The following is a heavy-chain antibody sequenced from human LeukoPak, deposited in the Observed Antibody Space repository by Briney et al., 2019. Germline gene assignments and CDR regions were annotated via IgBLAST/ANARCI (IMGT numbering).Heavy chain of an antibody. J-gene: IGHJ6*03. D-gene: IGHD3-10*01. Sequence: GASVKVSCKAFGYTFTSYDINWVRQATGQGLEWMGWMNPNSGNTGYAQKFQGRVTMTRNTSISTAYMELSSLRSEDTAVYYCARGQRITMVRGVIFPYYYYYYMDVWGKGTTVTISS. CDR1: GYTFTSYD. CDR3: ARGQRITMVRGVIFPYYYYYYMDV. CDR2: MNPNSGNT. V-gene: IGHV1-8*01.